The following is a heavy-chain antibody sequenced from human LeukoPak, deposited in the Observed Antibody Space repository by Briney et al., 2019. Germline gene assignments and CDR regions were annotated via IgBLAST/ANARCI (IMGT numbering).Heavy chain of an antibody. J-gene: IGHJ4*02. V-gene: IGHV3-48*02. Sequence: GGSLRLSCAASGFTFSSYSMNWVRQAPGKGLEWVSYIRGSNNTIYYADSVKGRFTISRDNAKNSLNLQMNSLRDEDTAVYYCARSTYCGGDCYPALGYWGQGTLVTVSS. CDR1: GFTFSSYS. D-gene: IGHD2-21*02. CDR3: ARSTYCGGDCYPALGY. CDR2: IRGSNNTI.